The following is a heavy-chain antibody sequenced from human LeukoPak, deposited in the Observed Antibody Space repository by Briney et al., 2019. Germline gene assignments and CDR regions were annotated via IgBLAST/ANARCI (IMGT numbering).Heavy chain of an antibody. D-gene: IGHD6-19*01. CDR2: ISGSGGSI. J-gene: IGHJ5*02. V-gene: IGHV3-23*01. CDR1: GLTFSHYW. CDR3: ATAVAGLWFDP. Sequence: GGSLRLSCAASGLTFSHYWMTWVRQAPGKGLEWVSAISGSGGSIYYADSVKGRFTISRDNSKNTLYLQMNSLRAEDTAVYYCATAVAGLWFDPWGQGTLVTVSS.